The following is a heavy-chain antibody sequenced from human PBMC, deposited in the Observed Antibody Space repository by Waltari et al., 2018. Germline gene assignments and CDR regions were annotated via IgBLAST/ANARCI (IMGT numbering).Heavy chain of an antibody. D-gene: IGHD6-19*01. V-gene: IGHV4-59*01. CDR2: VYFRGST. CDR3: ARGRVTVAGHFDS. Sequence: QVQLQESGPGLVKPSETLSLTCTVSGGSISTYYWSWIRQPPGTGLEWLGFVYFRGSTNYHPSLKSRVSMSVETAKNQFSLKLTSVTAADTAVYYCARGRVTVAGHFDSWGQGTRVTVSS. J-gene: IGHJ4*02. CDR1: GGSISTYY.